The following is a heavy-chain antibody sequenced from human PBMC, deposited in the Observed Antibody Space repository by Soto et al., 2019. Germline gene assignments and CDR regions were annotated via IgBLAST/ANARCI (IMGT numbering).Heavy chain of an antibody. Sequence: EVLLLESGGGLVQPGGSLRLSCATSGFSFRNHAMTWFRQAPGKGLEWVSSISGSGNATYYADSVKGRFTISRDNFKTTLSLQLNSLTVHDTALYYCARDRGSYGYVNWGQGTLVTVSS. V-gene: IGHV3-23*01. J-gene: IGHJ4*02. CDR3: ARDRGSYGYVN. CDR1: GFSFRNHA. D-gene: IGHD3-16*01. CDR2: ISGSGNAT.